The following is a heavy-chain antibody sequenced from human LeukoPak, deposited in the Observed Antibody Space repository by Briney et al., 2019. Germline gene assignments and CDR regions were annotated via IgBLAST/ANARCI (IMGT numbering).Heavy chain of an antibody. CDR1: GFTFSSYA. D-gene: IGHD3-16*01. V-gene: IGHV3-7*03. CDR3: ANIRGG. J-gene: IGHJ4*02. CDR2: IKQDGSEK. Sequence: GGSLRLSCAASGFTFSSYAMSWVRQAPGKGLEWVANIKQDGSEKLYVDSVKGRFAISRDNAKNSLYLQMNGLRVEDTAVYYCANIRGGWGQGTLVTVSS.